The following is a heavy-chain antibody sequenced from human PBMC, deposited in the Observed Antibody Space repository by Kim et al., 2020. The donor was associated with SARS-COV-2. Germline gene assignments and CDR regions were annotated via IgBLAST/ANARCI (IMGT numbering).Heavy chain of an antibody. CDR2: IWYDGSNK. D-gene: IGHD3-3*01. CDR1: GFTFSSYG. J-gene: IGHJ6*02. CDR3: ARDWQEGLDDPRMDV. V-gene: IGHV3-33*01. Sequence: GGSLRLSCAASGFTFSSYGMHWVRQAPGKGLEWVAVIWYDGSNKYYADSVKGRFTISRDNSKNTLYLQMNSLRAEDTAVYYCARDWQEGLDDPRMDVWGQGTTVTVSS.